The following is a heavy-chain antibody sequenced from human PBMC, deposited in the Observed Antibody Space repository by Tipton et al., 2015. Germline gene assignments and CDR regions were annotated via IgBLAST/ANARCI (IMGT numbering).Heavy chain of an antibody. CDR3: VKDGTRSSSWFDFDY. CDR1: GYTFTSYD. V-gene: IGHV1-8*01. D-gene: IGHD6-13*01. CDR2: MSANSGVT. J-gene: IGHJ4*02. Sequence: QLVQSGAEVRKPGASVKVSCKASGYTFTSYDINWFRQATGQGLEWMGWMSANSGVTGYAQKFQGRVTMTRVTSVRTAYMELSSLRSEDTAVYYCVKDGTRSSSWFDFDYWGQGTLVTVSS.